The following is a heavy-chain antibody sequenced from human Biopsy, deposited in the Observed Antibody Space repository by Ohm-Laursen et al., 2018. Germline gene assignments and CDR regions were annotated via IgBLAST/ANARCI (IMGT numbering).Heavy chain of an antibody. D-gene: IGHD2-15*01. CDR3: ARDPYCSGGNCYSPLDH. J-gene: IGHJ4*02. Sequence: ASVKVSCKASGYTFTDSYMHWVRQAPGQGLEWMGWINPNSGGTNYAQKFQGRVTMTRDTSMSTAYMELNRLRSDDAAVYYCARDPYCSGGNCYSPLDHWGQGTLVTVSA. CDR1: GYTFTDSY. V-gene: IGHV1-2*02. CDR2: INPNSGGT.